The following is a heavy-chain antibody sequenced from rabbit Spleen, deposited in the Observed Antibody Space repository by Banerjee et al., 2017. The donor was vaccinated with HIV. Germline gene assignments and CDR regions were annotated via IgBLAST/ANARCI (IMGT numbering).Heavy chain of an antibody. CDR3: ARDLVAVIGWNFNL. Sequence: QEQLEESGGDLVKPGASLTLTCTASGVSFSGDSYMCWVRQAPGKGLEWIACINIVTGKSVYASWAKGRFTMSRTSSTTVTLQMSSLTAADTATYFCARDLVAVIGWNFNLWGPGTLVTVS. D-gene: IGHD1-1*01. V-gene: IGHV1S45*01. CDR2: INIVTGKS. J-gene: IGHJ4*01. CDR1: GVSFSGDSY.